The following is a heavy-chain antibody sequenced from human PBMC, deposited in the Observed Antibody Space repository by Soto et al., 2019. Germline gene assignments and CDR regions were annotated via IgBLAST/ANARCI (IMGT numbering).Heavy chain of an antibody. CDR1: GFTFSNFA. V-gene: IGHV3-23*01. Sequence: GGSLRLSCAASGFTFSNFAMSWVRQAPGKGLEWVSSISNGADRSYYADSVKGRFTISRDNSKNTLYLQMNSLIAEDTAIYYCAKDLDTTMVRGVLAAGGQGTLVTVSS. D-gene: IGHD3-10*01. CDR3: AKDLDTTMVRGVLAA. CDR2: ISNGADRS. J-gene: IGHJ4*02.